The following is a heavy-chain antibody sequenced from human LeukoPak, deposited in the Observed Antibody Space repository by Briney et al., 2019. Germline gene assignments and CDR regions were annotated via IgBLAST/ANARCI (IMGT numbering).Heavy chain of an antibody. Sequence: PSETLSLTCTVSGGSISSYYWSWIRQPPGKGLEWIGEINHSGSTNYNPSLKSRVTISVDTSKNQFSLKLSSVTAADTAVYYCARVYCSGGSCYSGYRNWGQGTLVTVSS. CDR2: INHSGST. V-gene: IGHV4-34*01. D-gene: IGHD2-15*01. CDR1: GGSISSYY. J-gene: IGHJ4*02. CDR3: ARVYCSGGSCYSGYRN.